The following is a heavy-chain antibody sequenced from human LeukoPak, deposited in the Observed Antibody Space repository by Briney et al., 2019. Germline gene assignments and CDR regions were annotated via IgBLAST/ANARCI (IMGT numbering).Heavy chain of an antibody. V-gene: IGHV3-30-3*01. Sequence: GGSLRLSCAASGFTFSSYAMHGVRQAPGKGLEWVAVISYDGSNKYYADSVKGRFTISRDNAKNTLYLQMSSLRAEDTAVYYCARDRSGSYWPHYYYGMDVWGQGTTVTVSS. CDR1: GFTFSSYA. CDR3: ARDRSGSYWPHYYYGMDV. J-gene: IGHJ6*02. D-gene: IGHD1-26*01. CDR2: ISYDGSNK.